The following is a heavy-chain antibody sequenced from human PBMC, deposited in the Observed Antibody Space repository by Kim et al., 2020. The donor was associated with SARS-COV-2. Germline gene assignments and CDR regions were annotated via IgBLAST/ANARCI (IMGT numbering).Heavy chain of an antibody. Sequence: GGSLRLSCAASGFTFSSYSMNWVRQAPGKGLEWVSYISSSSSTIYYTDSVKGRFTISRDNAKNSLYLQMNSLRAEDTAVYYCAEIAAAGYWGQGTLVTVS. CDR1: GFTFSSYS. CDR2: ISSSSSTI. J-gene: IGHJ4*02. CDR3: AEIAAAGY. D-gene: IGHD6-13*01. V-gene: IGHV3-48*01.